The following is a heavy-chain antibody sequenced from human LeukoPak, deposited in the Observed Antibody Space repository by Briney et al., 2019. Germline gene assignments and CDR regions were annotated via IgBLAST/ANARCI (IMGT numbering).Heavy chain of an antibody. Sequence: PSETLSLTCTVSGDSISSYYWSWVRQPPGKGLEWIGYVHYTGGTKYNPSLKSRVTISLDTSKNQFSLKLTSVTAADTAVYFCARGINVGATSKWGQGTLVTVSS. CDR1: GDSISSYY. CDR3: ARGINVGATSK. V-gene: IGHV4-59*01. CDR2: VHYTGGT. J-gene: IGHJ4*02. D-gene: IGHD1-26*01.